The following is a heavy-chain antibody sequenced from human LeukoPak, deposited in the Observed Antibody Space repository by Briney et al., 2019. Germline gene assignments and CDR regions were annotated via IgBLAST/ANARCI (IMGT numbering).Heavy chain of an antibody. CDR1: GYTFSGYF. CDR2: INPNSGGT. D-gene: IGHD3-10*01. V-gene: IGHV1-2*02. CDR3: ARDLITTVRGWFDP. J-gene: IGHJ5*02. Sequence: ASVRVSCKTSGYTFSGYFIHWVRQAPGQGLEWMGWINPNSGGTNYAQKFQGRVTMTRDTSISTAYMELSRLRSDDTAVYYCARDLITTVRGWFDPWGQGTLVTVSS.